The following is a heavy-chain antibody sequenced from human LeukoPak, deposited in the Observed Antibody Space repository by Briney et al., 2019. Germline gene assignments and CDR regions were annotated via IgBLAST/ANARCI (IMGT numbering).Heavy chain of an antibody. CDR2: IYPGDSDT. CDR3: ARRQDFWSGYYGSDWNFDY. Sequence: GESLKISCXGSGYSFTSYWIGWVRQMPGKGLQWMGIIYPGDSDTRHSPSFQGQVTISADKSISTAYLQWSSLKASDTAMYYCARRQDFWSGYYGSDWNFDYWGQGTLVTVSS. CDR1: GYSFTSYW. D-gene: IGHD3-3*01. J-gene: IGHJ4*02. V-gene: IGHV5-51*01.